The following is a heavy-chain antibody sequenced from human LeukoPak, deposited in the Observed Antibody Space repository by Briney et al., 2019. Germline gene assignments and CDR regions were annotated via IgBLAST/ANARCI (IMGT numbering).Heavy chain of an antibody. V-gene: IGHV4-31*03. Sequence: PSQTLSLTCTVSGGSISSGGYYWSWIRQHPGKGLEWIGYIYYSGSTYYNPSLKSRVTISVDTSKNQFSLKLSSVTAADTAVYYCARHGNPDGSGYGSGSPFDYWGQGTLVTVSS. CDR3: ARHGNPDGSGYGSGSPFDY. D-gene: IGHD3-10*01. CDR1: GGSISSGGYY. CDR2: IYYSGST. J-gene: IGHJ4*02.